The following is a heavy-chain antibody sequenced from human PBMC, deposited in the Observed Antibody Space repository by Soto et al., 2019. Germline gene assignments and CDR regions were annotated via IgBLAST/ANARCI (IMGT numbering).Heavy chain of an antibody. D-gene: IGHD3-10*01. CDR1: GYTFTGYY. V-gene: IGHV1-2*04. J-gene: IGHJ6*02. CDR2: INPNSGGT. CDR3: ASQNVEIRDHYGMDV. Sequence: ASVKVSCKASGYTFTGYYMHWVRQAPGQGLEWMGWINPNSGGTNYAQKLQGWVTMTRDTSISTAYMELSRLRSDDTAAYYCASQNVEIRDHYGMDVWGQGTTVTVSS.